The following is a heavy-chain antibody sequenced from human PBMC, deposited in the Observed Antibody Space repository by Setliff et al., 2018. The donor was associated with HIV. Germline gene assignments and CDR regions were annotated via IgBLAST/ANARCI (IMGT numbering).Heavy chain of an antibody. Sequence: PSETLSLTCTVSGGSISSSSYYWGWIRQPPGQGLEWIGSIYSSGSTYYNPSLKSRGTISVDTYKNQFSMKLRSVTAADTAVYYCPRPGHYYGSGSYRGDWFDPRGEGTRVTVSS. D-gene: IGHD3-10*01. V-gene: IGHV4-39*01. CDR2: IYSSGST. J-gene: IGHJ5*02. CDR3: PRPGHYYGSGSYRGDWFDP. CDR1: GGSISSSSYY.